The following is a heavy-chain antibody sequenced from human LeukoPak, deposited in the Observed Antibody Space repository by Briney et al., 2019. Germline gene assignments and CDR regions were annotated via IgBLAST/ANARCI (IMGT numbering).Heavy chain of an antibody. CDR3: ARDYYDWAFDI. D-gene: IGHD3-22*01. CDR2: INPNSGGT. CDR1: GYTFTSYY. V-gene: IGHV1-2*02. J-gene: IGHJ3*02. Sequence: ASVKVSCKASGYTFTSYYMHWVRQAPGQGLEWMGWINPNSGGTNYAQKFQGRVTVTRDTSISTAYMELSRLRSDDTAVYYCARDYYDWAFDIWGQGTMVTVSS.